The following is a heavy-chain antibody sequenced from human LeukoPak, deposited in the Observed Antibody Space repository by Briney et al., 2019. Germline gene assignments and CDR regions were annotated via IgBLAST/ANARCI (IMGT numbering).Heavy chain of an antibody. CDR1: GGSISGYY. V-gene: IGHV4-59*08. D-gene: IGHD2-8*01. CDR3: ARQAHCTSDLCYPFDY. J-gene: IGHJ4*02. Sequence: SETLSLTCTVSGGSISGYYWSWIRQLPGKGLEWVGYIHYSGSTNYNPSLKSRVTISADTTKNQFSLKLSSVTAADTAVYYCARQAHCTSDLCYPFDYWGQGTLVTVSS. CDR2: IHYSGST.